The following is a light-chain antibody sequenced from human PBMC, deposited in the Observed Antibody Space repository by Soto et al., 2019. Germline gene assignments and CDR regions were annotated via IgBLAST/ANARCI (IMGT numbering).Light chain of an antibody. CDR2: DVT. CDR3: CSYAGDFYV. J-gene: IGLJ1*01. V-gene: IGLV2-11*01. Sequence: QSVLTQPRSLSGSPGQSVAISCTGTTSDVGSYDYVSWYQQHPGKAPELIIFDVTKRPSGVPDRFSGSKSGNTASLTISGLQAEDEADYFCCSYAGDFYVFGSGTKVTVL. CDR1: TSDVGSYDY.